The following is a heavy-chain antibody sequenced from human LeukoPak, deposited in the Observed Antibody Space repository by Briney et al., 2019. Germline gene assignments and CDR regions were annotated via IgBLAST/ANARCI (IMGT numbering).Heavy chain of an antibody. V-gene: IGHV3-21*01. J-gene: IGHJ6*03. D-gene: IGHD3-10*01. CDR1: GFTFSSYS. Sequence: GGSLRLSCAASGFTFSSYSMNWVRQAPGKGLEWVSSISSSSSYIYYADSVKGRFTISRDNAKNSLYLQMNSLRAEDTAVYYCARDSAVSGGSGSFYYYYYYMDVWGKGTTVTISS. CDR2: ISSSSSYI. CDR3: ARDSAVSGGSGSFYYYYYYMDV.